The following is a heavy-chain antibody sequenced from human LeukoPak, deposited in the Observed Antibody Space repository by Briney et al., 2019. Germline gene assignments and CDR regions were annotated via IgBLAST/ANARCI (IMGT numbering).Heavy chain of an antibody. D-gene: IGHD5-12*01. CDR1: GYTFTKFG. Sequence: ASVKVSCKASGYTFTKFGVSWLRQAPGQGLEWLGWFSAYNGNTNYAQNFQGRVTLTTDTSTSTAYLELTSLRSDDTAVYFCARDYPQYRNRGYSGYGTFDYWGQGNLVTVSS. J-gene: IGHJ4*02. CDR3: ARDYPQYRNRGYSGYGTFDY. CDR2: FSAYNGNT. V-gene: IGHV1-18*01.